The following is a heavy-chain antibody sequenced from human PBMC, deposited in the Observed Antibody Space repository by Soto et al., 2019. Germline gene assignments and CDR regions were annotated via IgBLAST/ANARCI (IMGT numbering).Heavy chain of an antibody. D-gene: IGHD4-17*01. Sequence: GGSLRLSCAASGFTFSDYYMSWIRQAPGKGLEWVSYISSSGSTIYYADSVKGRFTISRDNAKNSLYLQMNSLRAEDTAVYYCARARSDYGDPSYYFDYWGQGTLVTVSS. CDR3: ARARSDYGDPSYYFDY. V-gene: IGHV3-11*01. CDR1: GFTFSDYY. J-gene: IGHJ4*02. CDR2: ISSSGSTI.